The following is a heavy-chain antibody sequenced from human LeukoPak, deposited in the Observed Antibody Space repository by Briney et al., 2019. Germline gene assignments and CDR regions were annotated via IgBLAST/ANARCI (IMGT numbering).Heavy chain of an antibody. D-gene: IGHD3-10*01. V-gene: IGHV4-39*02. CDR2: IYYSGST. Sequence: PSETLSLTCTVSGGSISSSSYYWGWIRQPPGKGLEWIGSIYYSGSTYYNPSLKSRVTISVDTSKNQFSLKLSSVTAADTAVYYCARDQAQPGWALLWFGELSGAFDIWGQGTMVTVSS. CDR1: GGSISSSSYY. CDR3: ARDQAQPGWALLWFGELSGAFDI. J-gene: IGHJ3*02.